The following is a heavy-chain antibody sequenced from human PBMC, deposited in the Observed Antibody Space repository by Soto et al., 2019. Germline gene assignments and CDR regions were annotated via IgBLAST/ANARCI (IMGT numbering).Heavy chain of an antibody. J-gene: IGHJ4*02. V-gene: IGHV1-69*01. CDR3: ARDVEMATIYGTYYFDY. D-gene: IGHD5-12*01. CDR2: IIPIFGTA. CDR1: GGTFSSYA. Sequence: QVQLVQSGAEVKKPGSSVKVSCKASGGTFSSYAISWVRQAPGQGLEWMGGIIPIFGTANYAQKFQGRVTITADESTSTAYMALSSLRSEDTAVYYCARDVEMATIYGTYYFDYWGQGTLVTVSS.